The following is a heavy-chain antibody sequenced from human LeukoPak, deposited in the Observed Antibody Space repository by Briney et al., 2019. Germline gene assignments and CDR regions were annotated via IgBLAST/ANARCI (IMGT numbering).Heavy chain of an antibody. J-gene: IGHJ5*01. CDR1: GFTLGSYW. Sequence: GGSLRLSCAASGFTLGSYWMTWVRQAPRKGLEWAAAIKEDGSETYYVDSVKGRFTISRDNAKNTLYLQLNTLRADDTATYYCAKPISGGLAVTADWFHPWGQGTLVVVSS. CDR3: AKPISGGLAVTADWFHP. V-gene: IGHV3-7*05. CDR2: IKEDGSET. D-gene: IGHD6-19*01.